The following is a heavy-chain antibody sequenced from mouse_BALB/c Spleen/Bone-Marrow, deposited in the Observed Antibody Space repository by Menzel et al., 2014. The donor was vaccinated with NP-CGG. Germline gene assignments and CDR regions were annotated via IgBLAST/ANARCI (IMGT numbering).Heavy chain of an antibody. J-gene: IGHJ3*01. CDR1: GYTFTSYT. CDR2: INPSSGYT. CDR3: AREARTGAWFTY. V-gene: IGHV1-4*02. Sequence: QVQLQQSGADLARPGASVKMSCKASGYTFTSYTIQWVKQRPGQGLEWIGYINPSSGYTDYNQKFKDKTTLTADKSSNTAYMQLTSLTSEDSAVYSCAREARTGAWFTYWGKGPLVPVSA. D-gene: IGHD4-1*01.